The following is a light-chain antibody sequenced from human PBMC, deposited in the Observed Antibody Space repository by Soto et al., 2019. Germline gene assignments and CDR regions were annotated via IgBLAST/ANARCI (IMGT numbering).Light chain of an antibody. CDR1: SSDVGAYHY. Sequence: VLTHPPSASGSPGQSVTISCTGTSSDVGAYHYVSWYQQHPGKAPTLIIYEVSQRPSGVPDRFSGSKSGNTASLTVSGLQADDEADYYCSSYAGTNTYVFGNGTKVTV. CDR2: EVS. V-gene: IGLV2-8*01. J-gene: IGLJ1*01. CDR3: SSYAGTNTYV.